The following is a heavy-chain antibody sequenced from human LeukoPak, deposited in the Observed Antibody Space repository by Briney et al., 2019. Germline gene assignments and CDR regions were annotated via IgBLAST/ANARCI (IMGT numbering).Heavy chain of an antibody. V-gene: IGHV4-39*07. J-gene: IGHJ3*02. CDR2: IYYSGST. CDR1: GGSISSSSYY. D-gene: IGHD5-12*01. Sequence: SETLSLTCTVSGGSISSSSYYWGWIRQPPGKGLEWIGSIYYSGSTYYNPSLKSRVTISVDTSKNQFSLKLSSVTAADTAVYYCARVYSGYDYILGVIDSQSYDAFDIWGQGTMVTVSS. CDR3: ARVYSGYDYILGVIDSQSYDAFDI.